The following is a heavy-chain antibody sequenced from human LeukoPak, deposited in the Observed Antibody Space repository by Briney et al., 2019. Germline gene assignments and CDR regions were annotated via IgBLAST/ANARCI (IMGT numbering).Heavy chain of an antibody. J-gene: IGHJ6*02. CDR1: GFTFGIYG. D-gene: IGHD3-10*01. CDR2: IWINGRDE. CDR3: ARGKGSGGFGYFYYGVDV. Sequence: GRSLRLSCAASGFTFGIYGMHWVRQAPGKGLEWVASIWINGRDETYVDSVKGRFSISRDNSTLFLQMNSLRPEDTAIYFCARGKGSGGFGYFYYGVDVWGQGTTVTVSS. V-gene: IGHV3-33*01.